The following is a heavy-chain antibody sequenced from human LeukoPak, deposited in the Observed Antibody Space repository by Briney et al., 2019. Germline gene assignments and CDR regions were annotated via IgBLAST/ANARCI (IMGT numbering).Heavy chain of an antibody. CDR1: GYTFTGYY. CDR2: IHPNSGDT. V-gene: IGHV1-2*02. Sequence: ASVKVSCKASGYTFTGYYLHWVRQAPGQGLEWVGWIHPNSGDTNCAQRFQGRVTMTRDTSITTAYMELSRLTSDDTALYFCARGIINKDAYDIESQGTMVTVS. CDR3: ARGIINKDAYDI. J-gene: IGHJ3*02. D-gene: IGHD3-10*01.